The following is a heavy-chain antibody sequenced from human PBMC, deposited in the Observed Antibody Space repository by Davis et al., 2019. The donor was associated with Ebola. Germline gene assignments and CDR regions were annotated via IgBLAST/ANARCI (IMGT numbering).Heavy chain of an antibody. Sequence: PGGSLRLSCAASGFTFRGYGMLWVRQAPGKGLECVAFIRFDGNYEYYGDSVKGRFTVSRDNSKNTLYLEMSSLRTEDTAVYYCAKDRSSWYEGEPDYWGQGTLVTVSS. CDR3: AKDRSSWYEGEPDY. D-gene: IGHD6-13*01. CDR2: IRFDGNYE. J-gene: IGHJ4*02. CDR1: GFTFRGYG. V-gene: IGHV3-30*02.